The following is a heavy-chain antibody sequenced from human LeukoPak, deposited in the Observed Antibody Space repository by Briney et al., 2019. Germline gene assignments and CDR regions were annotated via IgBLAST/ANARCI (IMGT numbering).Heavy chain of an antibody. J-gene: IGHJ4*02. CDR3: ARSLGYCSAGSCFRFDY. V-gene: IGHV3-7*05. Sequence: GGSLRLSCAASGFTFSSYWMSWVRQAPGKGLEWVANIKQDGSDKYYVDSVKGRFTISRDNAKNSLYLQMNSLRAEDTAVYYCARSLGYCSAGSCFRFDYWGQGTRVVVSA. CDR2: IKQDGSDK. D-gene: IGHD2-15*01. CDR1: GFTFSSYW.